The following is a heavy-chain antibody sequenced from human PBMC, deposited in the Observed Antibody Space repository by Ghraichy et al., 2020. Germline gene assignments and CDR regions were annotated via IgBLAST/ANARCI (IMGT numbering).Heavy chain of an antibody. CDR1: GGSITSNYW. CDR2: ISHAGNT. V-gene: IGHV4-4*02. CDR3: AKIVETTRGLDY. D-gene: IGHD1-26*01. Sequence: SETLSLTCVVSGGSITSNYWWTWLRQPPGKGLEWIGEISHAGNTNYNPSLQTRVTISVDKSKNQFSLKLNSVTAADTAVYYCAKIVETTRGLDYWGQGTLVTVSS. J-gene: IGHJ4*02.